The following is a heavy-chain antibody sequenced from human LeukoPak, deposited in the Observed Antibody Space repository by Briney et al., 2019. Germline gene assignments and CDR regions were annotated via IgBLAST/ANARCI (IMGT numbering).Heavy chain of an antibody. CDR1: GFTFSSYS. CDR2: ISSSSSTI. D-gene: IGHD3-16*02. Sequence: GGSLRLSCAASGFTFSSYSMNWVRQAPEKGLEWVSYISSSSSTIYYADSVKGRFTISRDNAKNSLYLQMNSLRAEDTAVYYCARAERLGELSFDYWGQGTLVTVSS. CDR3: ARAERLGELSFDY. V-gene: IGHV3-48*01. J-gene: IGHJ4*02.